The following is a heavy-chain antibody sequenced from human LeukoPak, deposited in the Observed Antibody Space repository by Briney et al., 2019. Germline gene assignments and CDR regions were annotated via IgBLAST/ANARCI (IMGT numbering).Heavy chain of an antibody. V-gene: IGHV4-34*01. CDR2: INHSGST. CDR1: GGSFSGYY. D-gene: IGHD3-22*01. J-gene: IGHJ4*02. Sequence: SETLSLTCAVYGGSFSGYYWSWIRQPPGKGVEWIGEINHSGSTNYNPSLKSRVTISVDTSKNQFSLKLSSVTAADTAVYYCARVDYDSKIDYWGQGTLVTVSS. CDR3: ARVDYDSKIDY.